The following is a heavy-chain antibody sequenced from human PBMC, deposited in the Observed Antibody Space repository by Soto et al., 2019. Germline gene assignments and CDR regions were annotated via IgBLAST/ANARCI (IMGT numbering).Heavy chain of an antibody. CDR3: STERRGYDFWRGTTVQYYGMDV. Sequence: EVKLVESGGGLVKPGGSLRLSCTAFGFTFSNAWVSWVRQAPGKGLEWVGRSKSETDGGAIDHAAPVRGRFTISRDDSKDTLYLQMNSLKIEDSAVYYCSTERRGYDFWRGTTVQYYGMDVWGQGTSVTVSS. J-gene: IGHJ6*02. CDR2: SKSETDGGAI. V-gene: IGHV3-15*01. CDR1: GFTFSNAW. D-gene: IGHD3-3*01.